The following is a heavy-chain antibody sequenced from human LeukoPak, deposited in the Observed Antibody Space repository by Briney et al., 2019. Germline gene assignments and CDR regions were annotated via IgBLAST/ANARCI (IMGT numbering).Heavy chain of an antibody. CDR3: ARSTSGLVDC. CDR2: ISGSGGST. V-gene: IGHV3-23*01. J-gene: IGHJ4*01. CDR1: GFTFSSYA. Sequence: GGSLRLSCAASGFTFSSYAMSWVRQAPGKGLEWVSAISGSGGSTYYADSVKGRFTISRDNSKNTLFLQMNSLRAEDSAIYYCARSTSGLVDCWGQGTLVTVSS. D-gene: IGHD3-10*01.